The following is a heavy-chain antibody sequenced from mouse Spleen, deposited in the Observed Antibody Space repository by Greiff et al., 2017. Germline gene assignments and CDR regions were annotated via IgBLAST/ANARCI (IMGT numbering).Heavy chain of an antibody. D-gene: IGHD1-1*01. CDR3: AIYGSSLYYFDY. CDR1: GYTFTSYW. CDR2: IDPSDSET. J-gene: IGHJ2*01. Sequence: QVQLQQPGAELVRPGSSVKLSCKASGYTFTSYWMHWVKQRPIQGLEWIGNIDPSDSETHYNQKFKDKATLTVDKSSSTAYMQLSSLTSEDSAVYYCAIYGSSLYYFDYWGQGTTLTVSS. V-gene: IGHV1-52*01.